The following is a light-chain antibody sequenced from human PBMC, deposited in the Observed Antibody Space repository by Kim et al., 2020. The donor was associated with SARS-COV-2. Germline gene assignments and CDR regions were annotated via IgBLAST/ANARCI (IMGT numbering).Light chain of an antibody. CDR2: GKN. CDR3: NSRDSNDNVV. Sequence: ALGQTVRITCQGDSLRSYYVTWYQQKPGQAPIVVIYGKNNRPSGIPDRFSGSSSGNTASLTITGTQAGDEADYYCNSRDSNDNVVFGGGTQLTVL. CDR1: SLRSYY. V-gene: IGLV3-19*01. J-gene: IGLJ2*01.